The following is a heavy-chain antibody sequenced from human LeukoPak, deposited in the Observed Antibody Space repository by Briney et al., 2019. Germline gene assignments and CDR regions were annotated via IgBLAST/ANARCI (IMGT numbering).Heavy chain of an antibody. Sequence: PSETLSLTCAVYGGSFSGYYWSWIRQPPGKGLEWIGEINHSGSTNYNPSLKSRVTISVDTSKNQFSLKLSSVTAADTAVYYCARPTEDSGSYYPLDYWGQGTLVTVSS. J-gene: IGHJ4*02. CDR2: INHSGST. CDR1: GGSFSGYY. CDR3: ARPTEDSGSYYPLDY. V-gene: IGHV4-34*01. D-gene: IGHD1-26*01.